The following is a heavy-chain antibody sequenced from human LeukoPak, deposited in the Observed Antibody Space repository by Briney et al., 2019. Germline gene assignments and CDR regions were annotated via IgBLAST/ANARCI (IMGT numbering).Heavy chain of an antibody. CDR3: ARLSKGRYFDWIFDY. CDR1: GASISNSTNF. CDR2: IYYSGST. J-gene: IGHJ4*02. Sequence: SETLPLTCIVSGASISNSTNFWVWIRQPPGKGLEGIGNIYYSGSTSYNPSLRSPVTMSVDRSKNQFSLNLTSVTAADTAVYYSARLSKGRYFDWIFDYWGQGTLVTASS. D-gene: IGHD3-9*01. V-gene: IGHV4-39*01.